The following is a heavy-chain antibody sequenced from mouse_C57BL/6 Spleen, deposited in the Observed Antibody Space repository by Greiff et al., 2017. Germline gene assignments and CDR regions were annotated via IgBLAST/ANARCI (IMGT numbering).Heavy chain of an antibody. V-gene: IGHV1-42*01. CDR3: AREYYAMDY. CDR2: INPSTGGT. J-gene: IGHJ4*01. CDR1: GYSFTGYY. Sequence: EVHLVESGPELVKPGASVKISCKASGYSFTGYYMNWVKQSPEKSLEWIGEINPSTGGTTYNQKFKAKATLTVDKSSSTAYMQLKSLTSEDSAVYYCAREYYAMDYWGQGTSVTVSS.